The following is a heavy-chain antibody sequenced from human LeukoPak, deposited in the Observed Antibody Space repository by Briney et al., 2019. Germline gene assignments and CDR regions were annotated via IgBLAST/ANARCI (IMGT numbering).Heavy chain of an antibody. D-gene: IGHD1-26*01. CDR1: GFTFSSNW. V-gene: IGHV3-74*01. CDR3: VRDLGGRSGH. Sequence: GGSLRLSCAASGFTFSSNWTHWVRQAPGKGLVWVSRINEDGSTTNYADSVRGRSTIFRDNAKNTLYLQMNSLRAEDTAVYYCVRDLGGRSGHWGQGTLVTVSS. J-gene: IGHJ4*02. CDR2: INEDGSTT.